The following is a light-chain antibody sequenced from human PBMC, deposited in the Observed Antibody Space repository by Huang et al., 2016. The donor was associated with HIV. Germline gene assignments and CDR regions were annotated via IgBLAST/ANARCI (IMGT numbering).Light chain of an antibody. CDR1: QSVLYSSNNMNY. Sequence: DIVMTQSPDSLALSLGERANINCKSSQSVLYSSNNMNYLAWYQQKPGQPPKLLIYWASTRESGVPDRFSGSGSGTDFTLTISSLQAEDVAIYYCQQYYNTPSFGQGTRVEIK. J-gene: IGKJ1*01. CDR3: QQYYNTPS. CDR2: WAS. V-gene: IGKV4-1*01.